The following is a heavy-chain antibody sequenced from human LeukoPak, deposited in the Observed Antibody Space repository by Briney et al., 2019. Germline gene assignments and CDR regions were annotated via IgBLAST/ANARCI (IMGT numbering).Heavy chain of an antibody. D-gene: IGHD2-15*01. J-gene: IGHJ2*01. CDR3: ARDMAATVWYFDL. CDR2: IYTSGST. V-gene: IGHV4-4*07. Sequence: SETLSLTCTVSGGSISSYYWGWIRQPAGKGLEWIGRIYTSGSTNYNPSLKSRVTMSVDTSKNQFSLKLSSVTAADTAVYYCARDMAATVWYFDLWGRGTLVTVSS. CDR1: GGSISSYY.